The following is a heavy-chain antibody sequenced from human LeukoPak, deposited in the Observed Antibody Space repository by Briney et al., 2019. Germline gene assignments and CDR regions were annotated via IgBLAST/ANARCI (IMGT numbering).Heavy chain of an antibody. CDR1: GYTFTGYY. CDR2: IIPIFGTA. Sequence: SVKVSCKASGYTFTGYYMHWVRQAPGQGLEWMGGIIPIFGTANYAQKFQGRVTITTDESTSTAYMELSSLRSEDTAVYYCARQVDYDSSGYPMEWGQGTLVTVSS. V-gene: IGHV1-69*05. J-gene: IGHJ4*02. D-gene: IGHD3-22*01. CDR3: ARQVDYDSSGYPME.